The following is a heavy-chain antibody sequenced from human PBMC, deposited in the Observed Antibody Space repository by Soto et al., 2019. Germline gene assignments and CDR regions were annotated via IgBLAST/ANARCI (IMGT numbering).Heavy chain of an antibody. CDR3: AADRGRGYEIFDY. V-gene: IGHV1-58*01. CDR2: IVVGSGNT. J-gene: IGHJ4*02. Sequence: QMQLVQSGPEVKKPGTSVKVSCKASGFTFTSSAVQWVRQARGQRLEWIGWIVVGSGNTNYAQKFQERVTITRDMSTSTAYMELSSLRSEDKAVYYCAADRGRGYEIFDYWGQGTLVTVSS. CDR1: GFTFTSSA. D-gene: IGHD5-12*01.